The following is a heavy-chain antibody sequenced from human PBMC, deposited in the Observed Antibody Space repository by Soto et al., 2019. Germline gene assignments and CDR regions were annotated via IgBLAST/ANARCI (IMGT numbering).Heavy chain of an antibody. CDR1: GGTFSSYA. D-gene: IGHD6-13*01. V-gene: IGHV1-69*13. CDR3: AREGFEQQLAY. CDR2: IIPIFGTA. Sequence: ASVKVSCKASGGTFSSYAISWVRQAPGQGLEWMGGIIPIFGTANYAQKFQGRVTITADESTSTAYMELSSLRSEDTAVYYCAREGFEQQLAYWGQGTLVIVSS. J-gene: IGHJ4*02.